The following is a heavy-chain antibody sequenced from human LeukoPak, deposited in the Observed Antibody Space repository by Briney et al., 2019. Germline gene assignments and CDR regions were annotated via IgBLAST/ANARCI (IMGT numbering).Heavy chain of an antibody. CDR1: GGSISGYY. CDR2: VYYSGST. D-gene: IGHD3-10*01. V-gene: IGHV4-59*12. Sequence: SETLSLTCTVSGGSISGYYWSWIRQPPGKGLEWIGYVYYSGSTNYNPSLKSRVSISVDTSKNQFSLKLSSVTAADTAVYYCARRLMVRGNNWFDPWGQGTLVTVSS. CDR3: ARRLMVRGNNWFDP. J-gene: IGHJ5*02.